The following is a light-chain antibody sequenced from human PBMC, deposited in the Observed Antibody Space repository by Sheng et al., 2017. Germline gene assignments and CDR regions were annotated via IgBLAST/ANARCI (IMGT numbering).Light chain of an antibody. J-gene: IGKJ4*01. V-gene: IGKV1-39*01. CDR1: QSISSY. Sequence: DIQMTQSPSSLSASVGDRVTITCRASQSISSYLNWYQQKPGKAPKLLIYAASSLQSGVPSRFSGSGSGTDFTPTINSLQPDDSATYYCQQADSFPLTFGGGTRVEIK. CDR2: AAS. CDR3: QQADSFPLT.